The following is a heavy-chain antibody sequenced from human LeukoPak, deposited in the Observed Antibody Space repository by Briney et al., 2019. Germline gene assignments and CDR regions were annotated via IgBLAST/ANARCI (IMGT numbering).Heavy chain of an antibody. D-gene: IGHD6-6*01. CDR3: VKGLDYSSSQMDS. Sequence: GGSLRLSCSVSGFTFKSYSMHWVRQAPGKGLESVSSINTNGANTYYADSVKGRFTITRDNSRNTVYVQMNSLTPEDTAVYYCVKGLDYSSSQMDSWGQGTLVTVSS. CDR2: INTNGANT. CDR1: GFTFKSYS. V-gene: IGHV3-64*05. J-gene: IGHJ4*02.